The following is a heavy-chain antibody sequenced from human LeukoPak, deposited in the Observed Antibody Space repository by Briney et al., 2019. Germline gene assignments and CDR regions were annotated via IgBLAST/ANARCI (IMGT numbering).Heavy chain of an antibody. D-gene: IGHD6-13*01. CDR3: ARARMSFSGSSWPYFDY. V-gene: IGHV3-7*01. CDR1: GFTFSSYW. J-gene: IGHJ4*02. CDR2: IKQDGSEK. Sequence: PGGSLRLSCAASGFTFSSYWMSWVRQAPGKGLEWVANIKQDGSEKYYVDSVKGRFTISRDNAKNSLYLQMNSLRAEDTAVYYCARARMSFSGSSWPYFDYWGQGTLVTVSS.